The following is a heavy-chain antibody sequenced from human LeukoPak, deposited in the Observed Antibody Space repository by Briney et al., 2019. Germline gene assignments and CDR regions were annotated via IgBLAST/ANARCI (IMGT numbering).Heavy chain of an antibody. D-gene: IGHD1-1*01. CDR1: GFTFSSFE. J-gene: IGHJ4*02. Sequence: GGSLRLSCAASGFTFSSFETNWVRQAPGKGLEWVSYISSSGSVIKYADSVKGRFTISRDNTKNSLYLQMDGLRGEDTAVYYCARELELDYWGQGTLVTVSS. V-gene: IGHV3-48*03. CDR3: ARELELDY. CDR2: ISSSGSVI.